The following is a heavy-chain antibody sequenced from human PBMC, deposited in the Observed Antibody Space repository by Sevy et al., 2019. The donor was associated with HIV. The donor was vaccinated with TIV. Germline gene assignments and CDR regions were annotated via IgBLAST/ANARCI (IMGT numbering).Heavy chain of an antibody. J-gene: IGHJ4*02. Sequence: GGSLRLSCAASGFTFSNAWMSWVRQAPGKGLEWVGRIKSKTDGGTTDYAAPVKGRFTISRDDSNNTLYLQMNSLKTEDTALYYCTTDSKKRALSALLAYWGQGTLVTVSS. V-gene: IGHV3-15*01. CDR3: TTDSKKRALSALLAY. CDR1: GFTFSNAW. CDR2: IKSKTDGGTT.